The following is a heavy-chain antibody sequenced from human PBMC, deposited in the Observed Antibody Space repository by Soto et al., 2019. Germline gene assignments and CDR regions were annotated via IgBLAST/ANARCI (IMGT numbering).Heavy chain of an antibody. D-gene: IGHD4-4*01. Sequence: GGSLRLSCAASGFTVSSNYMSWVRQAPGKGLEWVSVIYSGGSTYYADSVKGRLTISRDNSKNTLYLQMNSLRAEDTAVYYCARDLPLHDAFDIWGQGTMVTVSS. CDR1: GFTVSSNY. CDR2: IYSGGST. V-gene: IGHV3-53*01. CDR3: ARDLPLHDAFDI. J-gene: IGHJ3*02.